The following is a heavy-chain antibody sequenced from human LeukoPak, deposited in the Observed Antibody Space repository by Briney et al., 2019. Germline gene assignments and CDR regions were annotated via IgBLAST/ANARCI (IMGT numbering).Heavy chain of an antibody. V-gene: IGHV4-31*03. CDR3: ARDMGDSRSSASGVSFDY. J-gene: IGHJ4*02. Sequence: SQTLSLTCTVSGGSIRSGGYYWSWIRQHPGKGLEWIGYIYYSGSTYYNPSLKSRVTISVDTSKNHFSLKLSSVTAADTAVYYCARDMGDSRSSASGVSFDYWGQGTLVTVSS. CDR1: GGSIRSGGYY. D-gene: IGHD6-6*01. CDR2: IYYSGST.